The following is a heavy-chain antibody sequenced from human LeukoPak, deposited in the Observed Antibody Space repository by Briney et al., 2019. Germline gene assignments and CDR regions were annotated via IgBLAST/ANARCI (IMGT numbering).Heavy chain of an antibody. J-gene: IGHJ4*02. D-gene: IGHD6-25*01. CDR3: ARTTSFTASGYDY. CDR2: MNPNNGDS. Sequence: EASVKVSCKASGYTFTNYHINWVRQATGQGLELMGWMNPNNGDSGYAQKFQGRVTITRDTSISTSYMELRSLRSDDTAVYFCARTTSFTASGYDYWGQGTLVTVSS. CDR1: GYTFTNYH. V-gene: IGHV1-8*03.